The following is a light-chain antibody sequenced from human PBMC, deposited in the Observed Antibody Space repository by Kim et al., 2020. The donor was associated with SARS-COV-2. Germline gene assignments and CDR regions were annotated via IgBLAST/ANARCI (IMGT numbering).Light chain of an antibody. V-gene: IGLV6-57*01. Sequence: GTTVTISCTRSTGSIANNYVHWYQQRPGSSPTTVIYENNQRPSGVPDRFSGSIDSSSNSASLTGSGLKTEDEADCYCQSYDSSLWVFGRGTQLTVL. J-gene: IGLJ3*02. CDR2: ENN. CDR1: TGSIANNY. CDR3: QSYDSSLWV.